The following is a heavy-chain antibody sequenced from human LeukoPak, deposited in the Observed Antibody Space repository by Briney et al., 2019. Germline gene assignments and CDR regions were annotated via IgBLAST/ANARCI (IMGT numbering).Heavy chain of an antibody. CDR2: INSDGSST. Sequence: GGSLRLSCAASGFTFSSYWMHGVRQAPGKGLVWVSRINSDGSSTSYADSVKGRFTISRDNAKNTLYLQMNSLRAEDTAVYYCTRAHTSYYDSSGYYYVGHWFDPWGQGTLVTVSS. CDR1: GFTFSSYW. V-gene: IGHV3-74*01. J-gene: IGHJ5*02. D-gene: IGHD3-22*01. CDR3: TRAHTSYYDSSGYYYVGHWFDP.